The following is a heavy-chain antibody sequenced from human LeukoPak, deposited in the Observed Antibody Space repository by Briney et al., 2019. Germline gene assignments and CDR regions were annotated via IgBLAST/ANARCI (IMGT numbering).Heavy chain of an antibody. V-gene: IGHV4-30-4*08. CDR3: ARQTFWSGYPPSDY. D-gene: IGHD3-3*01. Sequence: SQTLSLTCTVSGGSISSGDYYWSWIRQPPGKGLEWIGYIYYSGSTYYNPSLKSRVTISVYTSKNQFSLKLSSVTAADTAVYYCARQTFWSGYPPSDYWGQGTLVTVSS. J-gene: IGHJ4*02. CDR2: IYYSGST. CDR1: GGSISSGDYY.